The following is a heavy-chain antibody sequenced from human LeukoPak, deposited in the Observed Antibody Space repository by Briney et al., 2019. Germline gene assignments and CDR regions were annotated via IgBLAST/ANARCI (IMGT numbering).Heavy chain of an antibody. V-gene: IGHV4-30-2*01. CDR2: IYHSGST. J-gene: IGHJ5*02. D-gene: IGHD3-22*01. CDR3: ARVGYVSRWFDP. Sequence: SQTLSLTCAVSGGSISSGGYSWSWIRQPPGKGLEWIGYIYHSGSTYYNPSLKSRVTISVDRSKNQFSLKLSSVTAADTAVYYCARVGYVSRWFDPWGQGTLVTVSS. CDR1: GGSISSGGYS.